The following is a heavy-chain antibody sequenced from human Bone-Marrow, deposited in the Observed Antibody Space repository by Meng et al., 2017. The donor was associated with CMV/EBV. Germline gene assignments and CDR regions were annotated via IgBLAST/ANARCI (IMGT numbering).Heavy chain of an antibody. CDR2: IIPILGIA. V-gene: IGHV1-69*02. CDR3: ARARRGYQLLNDY. J-gene: IGHJ4*02. D-gene: IGHD2-2*01. Sequence: SVKVSCKASGGTFSSYTISWVRQAPGQGLEWMGRIIPILGIANYAQKFQGRVTITADKSTSTAYMELSSLRSEDTAVYYCARARRGYQLLNDYWGQGTLVTVPS. CDR1: GGTFSSYT.